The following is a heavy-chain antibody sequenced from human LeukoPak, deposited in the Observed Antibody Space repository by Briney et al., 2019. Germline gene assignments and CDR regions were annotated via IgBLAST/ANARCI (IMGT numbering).Heavy chain of an antibody. CDR2: ISSSSIYT. Sequence: GGSLRLSCAASGFTFSDYYMSWIRQAPGKGLEWVSYISSSSIYTTYADSVKGRFTISRDNAKNSLYLQMNSLRAEDTAVYYCARDRFPQYSSSWYRHYGLDVWGQGTTVTVSS. V-gene: IGHV3-11*06. J-gene: IGHJ6*02. CDR3: ARDRFPQYSSSWYRHYGLDV. D-gene: IGHD6-13*01. CDR1: GFTFSDYY.